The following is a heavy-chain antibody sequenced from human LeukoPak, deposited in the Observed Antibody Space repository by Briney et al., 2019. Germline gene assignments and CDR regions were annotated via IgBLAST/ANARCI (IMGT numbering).Heavy chain of an antibody. J-gene: IGHJ5*02. D-gene: IGHD2-15*01. V-gene: IGHV1-2*02. CDR1: GYTFTGYY. CDR2: INPNSGGT. Sequence: GASVKVSCKASGYTFTGYYMHWVRQAPGQGLEWMGWINPNSGGTNYAQKFQGRVTMTRDTSISTAYMELSRLRSDDTAVYYCARGLSDIVVPLNWFDPWGQGTLVTVSS. CDR3: ARGLSDIVVPLNWFDP.